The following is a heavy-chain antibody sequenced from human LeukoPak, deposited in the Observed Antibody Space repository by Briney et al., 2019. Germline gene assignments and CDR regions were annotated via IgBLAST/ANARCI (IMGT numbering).Heavy chain of an antibody. CDR3: AKDGSYDFWSGYYLN. V-gene: IGHV3-9*01. D-gene: IGHD3-3*01. CDR2: ISWNSGSI. J-gene: IGHJ4*02. CDR1: GFTFDDYA. Sequence: GGSLRLSCEASGFTFDDYAMHWVRQAPGKGLEWVSGISWNSGSIGYEDSVKGRFTISRDNAKNSLYLQMNSLRAEDTALYYCAKDGSYDFWSGYYLNWGQGTLVTVSS.